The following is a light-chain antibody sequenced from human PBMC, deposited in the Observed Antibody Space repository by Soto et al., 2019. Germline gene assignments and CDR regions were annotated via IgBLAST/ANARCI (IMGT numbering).Light chain of an antibody. J-gene: IGLJ2*01. Sequence: QSVLTQPPSVSAAPGQNVTISCSGSSSNIGNNYVSWYQQLPATSPKLLIYDNNKRPSGIPDRFSGFNSGTSATLGITGLQTGDEADYHCGTWDSSLRGVIFGGGTKLTVL. CDR1: SSNIGNNY. CDR2: DNN. CDR3: GTWDSSLRGVI. V-gene: IGLV1-51*01.